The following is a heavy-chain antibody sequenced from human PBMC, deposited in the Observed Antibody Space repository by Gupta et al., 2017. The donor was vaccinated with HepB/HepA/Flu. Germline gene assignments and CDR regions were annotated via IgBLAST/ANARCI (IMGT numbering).Heavy chain of an antibody. CDR3: AKDQGIAVWADYYYYGMDV. J-gene: IGHJ6*02. D-gene: IGHD6-19*01. CDR1: GFTFSSYG. Sequence: QVQLVESGGGVVQSGRSLRLSCAASGFTFSSYGMHWVRQAPGKGLEWVAVISYDGSNKYYADSVKGRFTISRDNSKNTLYLQMNSLRAEDTAVYYCAKDQGIAVWADYYYYGMDVWGQGTTVTVSS. CDR2: ISYDGSNK. V-gene: IGHV3-30*18.